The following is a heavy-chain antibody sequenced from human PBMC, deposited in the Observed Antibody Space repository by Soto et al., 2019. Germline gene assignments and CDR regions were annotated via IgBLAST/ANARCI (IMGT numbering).Heavy chain of an antibody. Sequence: SETLYLTCDVSGDSISNNYWWTWVRQFPGEGLQWIGEIFHSGSTNYYPPLKNRVIISVDKSNNRFSLMLRSVTAADTAVYFCARGDFWSGSDYWGQGIQVTVSS. CDR3: ARGDFWSGSDY. D-gene: IGHD3-3*01. V-gene: IGHV4-4*02. CDR2: IFHSGST. CDR1: GDSISNNYW. J-gene: IGHJ4*02.